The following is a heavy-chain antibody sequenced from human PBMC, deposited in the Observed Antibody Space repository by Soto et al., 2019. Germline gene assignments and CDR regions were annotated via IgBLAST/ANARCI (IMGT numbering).Heavy chain of an antibody. CDR2: STNSGRT. V-gene: IGHV4-39*01. D-gene: IGHD3-10*01. Sequence: SETLSLTCTVSGVSINTDPYFWGWNRQPPGKGTEFIGSSTNSGRTHDNPSLTSRLTMSVDTSKSQFSLSLRSVTVAATAVYYCSRHGGHDSSYSRYFDYWGQGSLVTVSS. CDR1: GVSINTDPYF. CDR3: SRHGGHDSSYSRYFDY. J-gene: IGHJ4*02.